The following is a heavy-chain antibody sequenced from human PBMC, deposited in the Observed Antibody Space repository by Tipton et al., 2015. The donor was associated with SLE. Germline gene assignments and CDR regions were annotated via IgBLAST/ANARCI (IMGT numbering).Heavy chain of an antibody. CDR3: ARGGVLGFRPSAFDI. CDR2: IYYSGSTNYSGST. V-gene: IGHV4-59*01. Sequence: TLSLTCTVSGGSISSYYWSWIRQPPGKGLEWIGYIYYSGSTNYSGSTNYNPSLKSRVTISLDTSKSQFSLKLSSVTAAETAVYYCARGGVLGFRPSAFDIWGQGTMVTVSS. CDR1: GGSISSYY. D-gene: IGHD3-10*01. J-gene: IGHJ3*02.